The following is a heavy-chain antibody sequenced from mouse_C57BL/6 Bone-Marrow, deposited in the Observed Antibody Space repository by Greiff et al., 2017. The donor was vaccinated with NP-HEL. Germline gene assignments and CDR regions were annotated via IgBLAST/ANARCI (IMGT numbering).Heavy chain of an antibody. CDR1: GYTFTSYW. D-gene: IGHD2-12*01. CDR3: ARSSLRRGAIDY. V-gene: IGHV1-72*01. J-gene: IGHJ4*01. CDR2: IDPNSGGT. Sequence: VQLQQPGAELVKPGASVKLSCKASGYTFTSYWMHWVKQRPGRGLEWIGRIDPNSGGTKYNEKFKSKATLTVDKPSSTAYMQLSSLTSKDSAVYYCARSSLRRGAIDYWGQGTSVTVSS.